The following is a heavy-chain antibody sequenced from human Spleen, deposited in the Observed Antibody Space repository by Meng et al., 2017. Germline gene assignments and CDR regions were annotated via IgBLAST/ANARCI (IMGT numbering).Heavy chain of an antibody. CDR1: GGSLSGYY. CDR3: ASGRGYDLFVYNLLWTYGMDV. CDR2: INHSGSVS. D-gene: IGHD5-12*01. Sequence: SETLSLTCGVSGGSLSGYYWSWVRQPPGKGLEWIGEINHSGSVSNYNPSLKSRVTLSVDTPKNQFSLKLSSVTAADTAVYYCASGRGYDLFVYNLLWTYGMDVWGQGTTVTVSS. J-gene: IGHJ6*02. V-gene: IGHV4-34*01.